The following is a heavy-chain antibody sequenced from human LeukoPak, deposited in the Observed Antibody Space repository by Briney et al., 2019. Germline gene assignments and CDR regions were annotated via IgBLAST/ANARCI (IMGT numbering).Heavy chain of an antibody. V-gene: IGHV3-23*01. CDR3: AKDSLLGRAAPNLAFDY. CDR1: GFTLSSYA. CDR2: TSSSDAGT. D-gene: IGHD2-15*01. Sequence: PGGSLRLSCAASGFTLSSYAMSWVRQAPGKGLEWVSATSSSDAGTYYAESVRGRFTISRDNSKNTLFLQMNSLRAEDAAVYYCAKDSLLGRAAPNLAFDYWGQGTLVTVSS. J-gene: IGHJ4*02.